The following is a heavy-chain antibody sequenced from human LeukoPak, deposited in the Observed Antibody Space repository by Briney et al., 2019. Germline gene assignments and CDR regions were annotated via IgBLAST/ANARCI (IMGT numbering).Heavy chain of an antibody. CDR3: ARPDNTKAYYDFWSDAFDI. D-gene: IGHD3-3*01. V-gene: IGHV5-51*01. CDR1: GYSFTNYW. CDR2: IYPGDSDT. Sequence: GESLKISCKGSGYSFTNYWIGWVRQMPGKGLEWMGIIYPGDSDTRYSPSFQGQVTISADKSISTAYLQWSSLKASDTAMYYCARPDNTKAYYDFWSDAFDIWGQGTMVTVSS. J-gene: IGHJ3*02.